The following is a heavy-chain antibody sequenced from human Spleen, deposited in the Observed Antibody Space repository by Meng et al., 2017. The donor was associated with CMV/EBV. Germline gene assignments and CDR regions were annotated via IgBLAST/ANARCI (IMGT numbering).Heavy chain of an antibody. CDR3: VKGATNRGSRFES. V-gene: IGHV4-38-2*02. CDR1: GYSISSGYY. J-gene: IGHJ5*01. D-gene: IGHD3-10*01. Sequence: SETLSLTCTVSGYSISSGYYWGWIRQPPGKGLEWIGSIYHSGSTYYNPSLKSRVTISVDTSKNQFSVKMMSVTAADTAVYYCVKGATNRGSRFESWGQGTLVTVSS. CDR2: IYHSGST.